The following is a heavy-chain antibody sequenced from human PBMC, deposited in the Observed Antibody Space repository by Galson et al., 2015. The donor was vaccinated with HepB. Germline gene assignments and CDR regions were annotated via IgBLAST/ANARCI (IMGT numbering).Heavy chain of an antibody. CDR2: IIPIFGTA. D-gene: IGHD6-13*01. J-gene: IGHJ4*02. CDR1: GGTFSTYA. Sequence: SVKVSCKASGGTFSTYAISWVRQAPGQGLEWMGGIIPIFGTANYAQKFQGRVTITADESTSTAYMELSSLRSDDTAVYYCARDSGSSWPKTENWGLGTLVTVSS. CDR3: ARDSGSSWPKTEN. V-gene: IGHV1-69*13.